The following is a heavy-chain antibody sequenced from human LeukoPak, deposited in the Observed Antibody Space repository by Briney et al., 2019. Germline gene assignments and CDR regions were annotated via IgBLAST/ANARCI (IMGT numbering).Heavy chain of an antibody. V-gene: IGHV3-49*04. Sequence: GGSLRHSCTASGFTFGDYAMSWVRQAPGKGLEWVGFIRSKAYGGTTEYAASVKGRFTISRDDSKSIAYLQMNSLKTEDTAVYYCTRELDVLRYCSSTSCYTLLDYWGQGTLVTVSS. D-gene: IGHD2-2*02. CDR2: IRSKAYGGTT. J-gene: IGHJ4*02. CDR3: TRELDVLRYCSSTSCYTLLDY. CDR1: GFTFGDYA.